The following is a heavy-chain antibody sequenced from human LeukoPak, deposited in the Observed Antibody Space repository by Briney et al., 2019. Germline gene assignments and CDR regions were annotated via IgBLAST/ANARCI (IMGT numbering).Heavy chain of an antibody. CDR1: GFTFSIYA. Sequence: PGGSLRLSCAASGFTFSIYAMSWVRQAPGKGLEWVSSISGSGGSTYYTDPVKGRFTISRDNSKNALYLQLNSLRAEDTAVYYCAKDRPNYYESNGDYYSRNGDYWGQGTLVTVSS. CDR3: AKDRPNYYESNGDYYSRNGDY. D-gene: IGHD3-22*01. J-gene: IGHJ4*02. V-gene: IGHV3-23*01. CDR2: ISGSGGST.